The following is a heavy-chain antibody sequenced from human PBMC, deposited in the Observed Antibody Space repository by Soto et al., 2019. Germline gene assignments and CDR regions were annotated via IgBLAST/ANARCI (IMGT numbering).Heavy chain of an antibody. V-gene: IGHV1-18*01. CDR3: ARDRQWEPLLY. CDR1: GYTFRNYG. J-gene: IGHJ4*02. D-gene: IGHD1-26*01. CDR2: VSAYNRNS. Sequence: QVQLVQSGSEVKKPGASVRVTCKASGYTFRNYGISWVREAPGQGLEWMGWVSAYNRNSNYAQKFEDRVSMTAETATSTAYLELMGLRSDDTAIYYCARDRQWEPLLYWGQGTLVTVSS.